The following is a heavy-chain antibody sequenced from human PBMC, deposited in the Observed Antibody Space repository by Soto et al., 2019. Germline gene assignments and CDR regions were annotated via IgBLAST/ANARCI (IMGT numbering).Heavy chain of an antibody. CDR2: IYHSGST. J-gene: IGHJ6*02. CDR3: ARGGTPVDYDMDV. V-gene: IGHV4-30-2*01. D-gene: IGHD1-1*01. Sequence: QLQLQESGSGLVKPSQTLSLTCAVSGGSISSGGYSWSWIRQPPGKGLEWIGYIYHSGSTYYNPSLKSRVTRSVARSKNQFSLKLSSVTAADTAVSYCARGGTPVDYDMDVWGQGTTVTVSS. CDR1: GGSISSGGYS.